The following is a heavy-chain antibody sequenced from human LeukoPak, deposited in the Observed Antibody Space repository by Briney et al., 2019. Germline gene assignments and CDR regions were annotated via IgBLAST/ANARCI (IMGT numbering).Heavy chain of an antibody. Sequence: PGGSLRLSCAASGFTFDDYAMHWVRQAPGKGLEWVSGISWNSGSIGYADSVKGRFTISRDNAKNSLYLQMNSLRAEDTALYYCARSRSYDSSGYYGYYFDYWGQGTLVTVSS. CDR2: ISWNSGSI. CDR3: ARSRSYDSSGYYGYYFDY. CDR1: GFTFDDYA. D-gene: IGHD3-22*01. V-gene: IGHV3-9*01. J-gene: IGHJ4*02.